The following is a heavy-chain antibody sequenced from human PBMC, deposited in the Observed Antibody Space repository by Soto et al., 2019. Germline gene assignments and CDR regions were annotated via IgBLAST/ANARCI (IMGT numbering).Heavy chain of an antibody. CDR1: GYTFASYY. J-gene: IGHJ6*02. V-gene: IGHV1-46*01. D-gene: IGHD3-22*01. Sequence: ASVKVSCKASGYTFASYYMHWVRQAPGQGLEWMGIINPSGGSTSYAQKFQGRVTMTRDTSTSTVYMELSSLRSEDTAVYYCARDKAERYYDSSGYYYYYYYYGMDVWGQGTTVTVSS. CDR2: INPSGGST. CDR3: ARDKAERYYDSSGYYYYYYYYGMDV.